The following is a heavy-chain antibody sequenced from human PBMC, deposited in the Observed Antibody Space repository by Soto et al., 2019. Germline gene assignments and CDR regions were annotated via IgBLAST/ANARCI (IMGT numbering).Heavy chain of an antibody. CDR2: ISGSGGST. CDR3: ARDACSSGSCNINWFDP. D-gene: IGHD2-15*01. J-gene: IGHJ5*02. CDR1: GFTFSSYA. V-gene: IGHV3-23*01. Sequence: GGSLRLSCAASGFTFSSYAMSWVRQAPGKGLEWVSAISGSGGSTYYADSVKGRFTISRDNSKNTLYLQMNSLRAEDTAVYYCARDACSSGSCNINWFDPWGQGTLVTVSS.